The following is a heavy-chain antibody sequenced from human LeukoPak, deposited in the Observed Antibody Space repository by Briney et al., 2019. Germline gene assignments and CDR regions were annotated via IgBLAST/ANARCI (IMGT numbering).Heavy chain of an antibody. CDR2: ISYTGST. Sequence: PSETLSLTCTVSGDSISRYYWSWIRQPPGKGLEWIGYISYTGSTNYNPSLTSRVTISVDTSKTQYSLKLSSVTPADTAVYYCARGRPMIRGVIIYAFDIWGQGTMVTVSS. D-gene: IGHD3-10*01. CDR3: ARGRPMIRGVIIYAFDI. J-gene: IGHJ3*02. V-gene: IGHV4-59*01. CDR1: GDSISRYY.